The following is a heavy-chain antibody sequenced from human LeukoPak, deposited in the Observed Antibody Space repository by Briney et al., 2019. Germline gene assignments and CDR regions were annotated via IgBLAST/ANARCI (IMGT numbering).Heavy chain of an antibody. CDR1: GFTVSNSY. CDR2: IYSGGTT. Sequence: GGSLRLSCAASGFTVSNSYMSWVRQAPGKGLEWVSVIYSGGTTYYADSVKGRFTISRDNSKNTLYLQMNSLRADDAAVYYCARDGAGGWSYVYWGQGTLVTVSS. J-gene: IGHJ4*02. CDR3: ARDGAGGWSYVY. V-gene: IGHV3-53*01. D-gene: IGHD6-19*01.